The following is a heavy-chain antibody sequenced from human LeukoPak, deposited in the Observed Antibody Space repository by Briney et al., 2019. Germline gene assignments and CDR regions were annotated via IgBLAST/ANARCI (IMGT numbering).Heavy chain of an antibody. CDR2: ISSSSSTI. CDR1: GFTFGSYS. V-gene: IGHV3-48*01. D-gene: IGHD3-22*01. J-gene: IGHJ4*02. CDR3: ARDLFPYDSSGYYPDY. Sequence: GGSLRLSCAASGFTFGSYSMNWVRQAPGKGLEWVSYISSSSSTIYYADSVKGRFTISRDNAKNSLYLQMNSLRAEDTAVYYCARDLFPYDSSGYYPDYWGQGTLVTVSS.